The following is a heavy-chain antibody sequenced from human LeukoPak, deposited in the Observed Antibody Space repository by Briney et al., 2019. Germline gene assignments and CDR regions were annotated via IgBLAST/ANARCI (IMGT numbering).Heavy chain of an antibody. CDR2: IYYSGST. Sequence: PSETLSLTCTVSGGSISSHYWSWIRQPPGKGLEWIGYIYYSGSTNYNPSLKSRVTISVDTSKNQFSLKLSSVTAADTAVYYCATAGYCSSTSCYLYAFDIWGQGTMVNVSS. J-gene: IGHJ3*02. V-gene: IGHV4-59*11. CDR1: GGSISSHY. CDR3: ATAGYCSSTSCYLYAFDI. D-gene: IGHD2-2*01.